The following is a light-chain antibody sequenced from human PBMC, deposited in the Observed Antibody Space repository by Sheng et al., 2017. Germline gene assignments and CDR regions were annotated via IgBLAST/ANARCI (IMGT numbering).Light chain of an antibody. CDR2: AAS. CDR3: QQANSFPRT. Sequence: DIQMTQSPSSLSASVGDRVTITCQASQDISNYLNWYQQKPGKAPKLLIYAASSLQSGVPSRFSGSGSGTDFTLTITSLHPEDFATYYCQQANSFPRTFGQGTKLEI. CDR1: QDISNY. V-gene: IGKV1-12*01. J-gene: IGKJ2*01.